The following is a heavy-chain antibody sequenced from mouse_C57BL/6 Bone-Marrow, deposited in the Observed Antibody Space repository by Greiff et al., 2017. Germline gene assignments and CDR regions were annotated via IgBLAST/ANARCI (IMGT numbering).Heavy chain of an antibody. Sequence: EVQLVESGGGLVKPGGSLKLSCAASGFTFSSYAMSWVRQTPEKRLEWVATISDGGSYTYYPDNVKGRFTISRDNAKNNLYLQMSHLKSEDTAMYYCARDGPFYYGSSPFAYWGQGTLVTLSA. CDR3: ARDGPFYYGSSPFAY. CDR2: ISDGGSYT. J-gene: IGHJ3*01. D-gene: IGHD1-1*01. CDR1: GFTFSSYA. V-gene: IGHV5-4*01.